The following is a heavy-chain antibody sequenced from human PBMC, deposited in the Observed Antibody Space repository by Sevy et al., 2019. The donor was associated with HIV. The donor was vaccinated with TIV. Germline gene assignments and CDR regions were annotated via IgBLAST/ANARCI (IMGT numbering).Heavy chain of an antibody. Sequence: GGSLRLSCAASGFTFSSYAMHWVRQAPGKGLEWVAVISYDGSNKYYEDSVKGQFTISRDNSKNTLYLQMNSLRPKDTAMYYCARDKGWFVELLFGTFDYWGQLTLVTVSS. V-gene: IGHV3-30-3*01. J-gene: IGHJ4*02. CDR1: GFTFSSYA. CDR3: ARDKGWFVELLFGTFDY. CDR2: ISYDGSNK. D-gene: IGHD3-10*01.